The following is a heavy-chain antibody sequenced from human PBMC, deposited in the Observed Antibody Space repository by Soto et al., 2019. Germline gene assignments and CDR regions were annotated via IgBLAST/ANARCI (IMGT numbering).Heavy chain of an antibody. CDR3: ASWAGGDSGYVDY. CDR2: IYYSGGP. J-gene: IGHJ4*02. Sequence: PSETLSLTCTVSGGSISSYYWSWIGQRPGKGLEWIGYIYYSGGPTYNPSLQSRVYISVDTSKNQFSLKLSSVTAADTAVYYCASWAGGDSGYVDYWGQGTLVTVSS. CDR1: GGSISSYY. D-gene: IGHD5-12*01. V-gene: IGHV4-59*12.